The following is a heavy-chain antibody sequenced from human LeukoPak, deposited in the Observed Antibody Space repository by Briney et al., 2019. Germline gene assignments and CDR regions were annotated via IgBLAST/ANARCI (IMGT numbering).Heavy chain of an antibody. CDR2: IYYSGSA. D-gene: IGHD5-24*01. Sequence: SETLSLTCTVSGGSISGYYWSWIRQPPGEGLEWIGYIYYSGSANYNPSLKSRVTISVDTSKNQFSLKLNSVTAADTAVYYCARLGPNNSVVDYWGHGALVTVSS. J-gene: IGHJ4*01. V-gene: IGHV4-59*08. CDR1: GGSISGYY. CDR3: ARLGPNNSVVDY.